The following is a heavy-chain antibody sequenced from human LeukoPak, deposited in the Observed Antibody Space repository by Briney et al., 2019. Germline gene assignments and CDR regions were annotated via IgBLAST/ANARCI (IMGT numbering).Heavy chain of an antibody. CDR3: ASGRNNYGQGDY. V-gene: IGHV1-2*02. CDR2: INPNSGGT. CDR1: GYTFTGYY. Sequence: ASVKVSCKASGYTFTGYYMHWARQAPGQGLEWMGWINPNSGGTNYAQKFQGRITMTRDTSISTVYMELSSLRFDDTAVYYCASGRNNYGQGDYWGQGTLVTVSS. J-gene: IGHJ4*02. D-gene: IGHD5-18*01.